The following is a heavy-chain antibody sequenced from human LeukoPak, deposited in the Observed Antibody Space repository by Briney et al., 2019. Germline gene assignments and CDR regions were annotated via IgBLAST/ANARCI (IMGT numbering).Heavy chain of an antibody. CDR1: GFTFSSYE. CDR2: ISSGGSTI. J-gene: IGHJ5*02. CDR3: ARWGYDFSA. D-gene: IGHD3-3*01. V-gene: IGHV3-48*03. Sequence: GGSLRLSFAASGFTFSSYEINWVRQAPGKGLEWISYISSGGSTIYDADSVKGRFTISRDNAKNSLYLQMNSLRAEDTAVYYCARWGYDFSACGQGTLVTVSS.